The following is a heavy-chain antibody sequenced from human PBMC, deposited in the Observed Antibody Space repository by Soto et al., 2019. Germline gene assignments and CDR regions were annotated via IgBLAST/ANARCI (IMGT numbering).Heavy chain of an antibody. CDR1: GYSFTTYP. CDR3: AKGGSSGWFIDS. D-gene: IGHD6-13*01. J-gene: IGHJ4*02. Sequence: GASVKVSCKASGYSFTTYPLHWVRQVPGQRLEWMGWIDAGNGDTRYLQKLQGRVSIVRDTLATTVYMELNSLRSEDTAVYYCAKGGSSGWFIDSWGQGTLVTVSS. CDR2: IDAGNGDT. V-gene: IGHV1-3*01.